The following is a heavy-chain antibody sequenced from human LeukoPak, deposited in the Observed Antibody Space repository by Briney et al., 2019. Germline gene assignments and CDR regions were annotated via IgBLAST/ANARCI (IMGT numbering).Heavy chain of an antibody. CDR3: ARDPEDYYDSSGYGPQDY. CDR1: GYTFTSYA. V-gene: IGHV1-3*01. D-gene: IGHD3-22*01. CDR2: INAGNGNT. J-gene: IGHJ4*02. Sequence: ASVKVSCKASGYTFTSYAMHWVRQAPGQRLEWMGWINAGNGNTKYSQKFQGRVTITRDTSASTAYMELSSLRSEDTAVYYCARDPEDYYDSSGYGPQDYWGQGTLVTVSS.